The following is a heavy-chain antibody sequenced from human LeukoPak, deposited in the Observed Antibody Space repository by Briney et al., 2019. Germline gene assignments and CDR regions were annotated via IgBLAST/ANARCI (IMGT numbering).Heavy chain of an antibody. V-gene: IGHV3-53*01. CDR1: GSTVSGNY. D-gene: IGHD7-27*01. CDR2: IYTGGDT. J-gene: IGHJ4*02. CDR3: ARAREVSSLNWGSGFDY. Sequence: GGSLRLSCAVSGSTVSGNYMSWVRQAPGKGLEWVSVIYTGGDTYYADSVKGRFTISRDNSKNTLYLQMNSLRAEDTAVYYCARAREVSSLNWGSGFDYWGQGTLVAVSS.